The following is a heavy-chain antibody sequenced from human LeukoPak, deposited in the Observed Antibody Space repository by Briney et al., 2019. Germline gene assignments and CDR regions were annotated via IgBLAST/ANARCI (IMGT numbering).Heavy chain of an antibody. CDR1: GFTFSSYA. Sequence: GGSLRLSCAASGFTFSSYAMSWVRQAPGKGLEWVSVVYSGGNTYYADSVKGRFTISRDNSKNTLYLQMNSLRAEDTAVYYCAKTIVVVPAAIFDYWGQGTLVTVSS. V-gene: IGHV3-66*02. CDR2: VYSGGNT. D-gene: IGHD2-2*01. J-gene: IGHJ4*02. CDR3: AKTIVVVPAAIFDY.